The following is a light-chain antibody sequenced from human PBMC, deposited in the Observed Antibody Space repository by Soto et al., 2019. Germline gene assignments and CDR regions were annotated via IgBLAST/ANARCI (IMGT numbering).Light chain of an antibody. V-gene: IGLV2-11*01. CDR3: CSYASGG. CDR1: HCDVGAYNY. J-gene: IGLJ2*01. Sequence: QSALTQPRSVSGSPGQSVTISCTGAHCDVGAYNYVSWYQQYPGKAPKLILYDVNKRPSGVPDRFSGFKSGNTASLTISGLQAEDEADYYCCSYASGGFGGGTKLTVL. CDR2: DVN.